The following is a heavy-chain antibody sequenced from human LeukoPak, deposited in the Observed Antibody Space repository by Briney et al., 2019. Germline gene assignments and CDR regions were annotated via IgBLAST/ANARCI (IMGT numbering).Heavy chain of an antibody. Sequence: GGSLRLSCAASGFTVSSNYMSWVRQAPGKGLEWVSVIYSGGSTYYADSVKGRFSVPRDNSDNTLYLHLSSLRADDTALYYCVRVNILTGSDAFDVWGQGTLVTVSS. V-gene: IGHV3-66*01. J-gene: IGHJ3*01. CDR3: VRVNILTGSDAFDV. CDR2: IYSGGST. D-gene: IGHD3-9*01. CDR1: GFTVSSNY.